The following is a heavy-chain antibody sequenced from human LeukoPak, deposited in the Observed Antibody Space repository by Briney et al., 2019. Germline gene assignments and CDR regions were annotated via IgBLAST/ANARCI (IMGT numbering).Heavy chain of an antibody. Sequence: SGTLSLTCAVSGVSISSNLWWTWVRQPPGKGLEWIAEIHHSGSINYSPSLKSRVTISVDKAKNQFSLNLNSVTAADTAVYYCARGGDRSFDYWGQGTLVTVSS. CDR3: ARGGDRSFDY. V-gene: IGHV4-4*02. CDR1: GVSISSNLW. CDR2: IHHSGSI. J-gene: IGHJ4*02. D-gene: IGHD3-10*01.